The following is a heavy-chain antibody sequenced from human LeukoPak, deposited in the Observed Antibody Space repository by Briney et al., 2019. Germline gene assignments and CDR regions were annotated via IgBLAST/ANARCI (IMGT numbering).Heavy chain of an antibody. CDR1: GFTFTSYY. V-gene: IGHV1-46*01. D-gene: IGHD3-9*01. CDR3: ARDPLRNVDWLGVDYYMDV. J-gene: IGHJ6*03. Sequence: ASVKVSCKASGFTFTSYYMHWVRQAPGQGLEWMGMINPSGGSTSYAQKFQGRVTMTRDMSTTTVYMELRSLRSDDTAVYHCARDPLRNVDWLGVDYYMDVWGKGTTVTVSS. CDR2: INPSGGST.